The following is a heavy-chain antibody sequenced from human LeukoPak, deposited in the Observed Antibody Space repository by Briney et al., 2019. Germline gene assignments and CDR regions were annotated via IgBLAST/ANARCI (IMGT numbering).Heavy chain of an antibody. Sequence: SVKVSCKASGGTFSSHAISWVRQAPGQGLEWMGGIVPIFGTANYAQKFQGRVTITADESTSTAYMELSSLRSEDTAVYYCASPGSGSYILRYWGQGTLVTVSS. CDR1: GGTFSSHA. J-gene: IGHJ4*02. V-gene: IGHV1-69*13. CDR2: IVPIFGTA. D-gene: IGHD3-10*01. CDR3: ASPGSGSYILRY.